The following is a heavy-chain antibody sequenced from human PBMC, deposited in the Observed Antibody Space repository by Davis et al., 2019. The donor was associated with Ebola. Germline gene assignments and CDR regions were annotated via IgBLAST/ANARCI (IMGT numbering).Heavy chain of an antibody. D-gene: IGHD3-9*01. CDR1: GGSFSGYY. Sequence: SETLSLTCAVYGGSFSGYYWSWIRQPPGKGLEWIGEINHSGSTNYNPSLKSRVTISVDTSKNQFSLKLSSVTAADTAVYYCARHSYDILTGYSPFDYWGQGTLVTVSS. J-gene: IGHJ4*02. CDR2: INHSGST. V-gene: IGHV4-34*01. CDR3: ARHSYDILTGYSPFDY.